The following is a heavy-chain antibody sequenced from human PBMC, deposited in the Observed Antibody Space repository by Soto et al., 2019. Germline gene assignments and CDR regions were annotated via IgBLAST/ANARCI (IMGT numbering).Heavy chain of an antibody. Sequence: GASVKVSCKASGFSLTGYYFHWIRAAPGQGLEWLGWINPNTGGTTYAQKFQGRVTMTRDTSTSTVYMALSSLRSEDTAIYFCARVMRSLLSITALDTWGQGTLVTGSS. D-gene: IGHD5-18*01. CDR1: GFSLTGYY. J-gene: IGHJ5*02. V-gene: IGHV1-2*02. CDR2: INPNTGGT. CDR3: ARVMRSLLSITALDT.